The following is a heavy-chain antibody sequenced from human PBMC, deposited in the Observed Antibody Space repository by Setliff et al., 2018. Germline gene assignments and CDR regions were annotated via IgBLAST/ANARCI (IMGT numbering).Heavy chain of an antibody. Sequence: SETLSLTCTVSGASINSGSNYWGWIRQPPGKGLEWIGRIHYRGTTYSNASLASRLTLSVDTSKNQFSLKLTSVTASDTAVYYCARTGTYRYFDSWGQGIRVPVSS. J-gene: IGHJ4*02. D-gene: IGHD1-7*01. CDR2: IHYRGTT. CDR3: ARTGTYRYFDS. V-gene: IGHV4-39*01. CDR1: GASINSGSNY.